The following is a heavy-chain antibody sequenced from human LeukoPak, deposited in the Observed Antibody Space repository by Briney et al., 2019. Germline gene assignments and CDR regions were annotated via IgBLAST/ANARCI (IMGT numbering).Heavy chain of an antibody. J-gene: IGHJ4*02. D-gene: IGHD5-18*01. CDR2: ISSSGSTI. CDR3: ARDKLRGYSYYLGEVDY. V-gene: IGHV3-11*01. Sequence: KPGGSLRLSCAASGFTFSDYYMSWIRLAPGKGLEWVSYISSSGSTIYYADSVKGRFTISRDNAKNSLYLQMNSLRAEDTAVFYCARDKLRGYSYYLGEVDYWGQGTLVTVSS. CDR1: GFTFSDYY.